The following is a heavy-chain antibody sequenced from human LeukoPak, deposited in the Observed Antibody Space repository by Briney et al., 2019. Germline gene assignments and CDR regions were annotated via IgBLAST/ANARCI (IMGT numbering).Heavy chain of an antibody. CDR2: ISAYNGNT. CDR1: GYTFTSYG. D-gene: IGHD2-2*01. V-gene: IGHV1-18*01. Sequence: ASVKVSCKASGYTFTSYGISWVRQATGQGLEWMGWISAYNGNTNYAQKLQGRVTMTTDTSTSTAYMELRSLRSDDTAVYYCARSYCSSTSCYGPTFDYWGQGTLVTVSS. CDR3: ARSYCSSTSCYGPTFDY. J-gene: IGHJ4*02.